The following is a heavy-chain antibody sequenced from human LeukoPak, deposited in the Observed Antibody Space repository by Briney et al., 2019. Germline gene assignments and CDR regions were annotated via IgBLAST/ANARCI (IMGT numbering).Heavy chain of an antibody. CDR2: ISAYNGNT. J-gene: IGHJ6*02. D-gene: IGHD3-10*01. Sequence: GASVKVSCTASGYTFTSYGISWVRQAPGQGLEWMGWISAYNGNTNYAQKLQGRVTMTTDTSTSTAYMELRSLRSDDTAVYYCARVLVTMVRGVITPHYGMDVWGQGTTVTVSS. CDR3: ARVLVTMVRGVITPHYGMDV. V-gene: IGHV1-18*01. CDR1: GYTFTSYG.